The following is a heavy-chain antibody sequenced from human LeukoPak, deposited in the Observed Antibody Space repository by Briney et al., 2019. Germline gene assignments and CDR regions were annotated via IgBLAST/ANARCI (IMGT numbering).Heavy chain of an antibody. CDR2: ISGSGGST. CDR1: GFTFSSYA. CDR3: ARRAPSHDFDD. J-gene: IGHJ4*02. V-gene: IGHV3-23*01. Sequence: GGSLRLSCAASGFTFSSYAMSWVRQAPGKGLEWVSAISGSGGSTYYADSVKGRFTISRDNAKNSLYLQMNSLRVEDTALYYCARRAPSHDFDDWGQGTLVTVSS.